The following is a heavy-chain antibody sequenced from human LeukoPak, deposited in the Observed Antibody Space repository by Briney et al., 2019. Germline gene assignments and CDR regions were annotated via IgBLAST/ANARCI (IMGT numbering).Heavy chain of an antibody. CDR2: IHTSGST. V-gene: IGHV4-4*09. CDR1: GGSIISYY. J-gene: IGHJ5*02. CDR3: ARRGSAAAGKTNWFDP. D-gene: IGHD6-13*01. Sequence: SETLSFTCTVSGGSIISYYWNWIRQPQGKGLEWIGNIHTSGSTNYNPSLKSRVTISVDTSKNQFSLKLNSVTAADTAVYYCARRGSAAAGKTNWFDPWGQGTLVTVSS.